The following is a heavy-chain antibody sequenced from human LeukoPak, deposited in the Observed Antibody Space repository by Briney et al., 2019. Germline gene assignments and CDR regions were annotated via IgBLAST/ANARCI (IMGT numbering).Heavy chain of an antibody. CDR3: ARGSGLDAVNI. CDR2: IKQDGSEK. J-gene: IGHJ3*02. Sequence: GVSLRLSCAASGFTFSSYWMSWVRQAPGKGLEWVANIKQDGSEKYYVDSVKGRFTISRDNAKNSLYLQMNSLRAEDTAVYYCARGSGLDAVNIWGQGTMVTVSS. V-gene: IGHV3-7*01. CDR1: GFTFSSYW.